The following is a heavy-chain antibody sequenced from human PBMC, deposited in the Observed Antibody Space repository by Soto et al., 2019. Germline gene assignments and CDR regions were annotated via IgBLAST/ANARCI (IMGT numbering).Heavy chain of an antibody. J-gene: IGHJ5*02. CDR1: GFSFSSYA. CDR2: IRGRGGTT. Sequence: EVQLLESGGGLVQPGGSLRLSCAASGFSFSSYAMGWVRQAPGKGLEGVSGIRGRGGTTYYADSVKGRFTISRDTSTNTLYLQMTNLRADDTAIYYCAKGEMATIRNSFDPWGQGTLVTVSS. D-gene: IGHD5-12*01. V-gene: IGHV3-23*01. CDR3: AKGEMATIRNSFDP.